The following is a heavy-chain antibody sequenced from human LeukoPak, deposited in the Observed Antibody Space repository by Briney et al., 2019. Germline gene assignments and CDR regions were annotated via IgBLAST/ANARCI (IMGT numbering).Heavy chain of an antibody. D-gene: IGHD4-17*01. CDR1: GFTFSSNS. J-gene: IGHJ3*02. V-gene: IGHV3-21*01. CDR3: ARDHDYGDYPDAFDI. Sequence: PGGSLRLSCAASGFTFSSNSMNWVRQAPGKGLEWDSSISSSSSYIYYADSVKGRFTISRDNAKNSLYLQMNSLRAEDTAVYYCARDHDYGDYPDAFDIWGQGTMVTVSS. CDR2: ISSSSSYI.